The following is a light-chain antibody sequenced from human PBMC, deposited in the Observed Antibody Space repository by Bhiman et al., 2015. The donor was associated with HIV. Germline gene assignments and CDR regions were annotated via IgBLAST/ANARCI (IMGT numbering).Light chain of an antibody. V-gene: IGLV2-8*01. CDR2: EVT. Sequence: QSALTQPPSASGSPGQSVTISCTGTSSDVGGYNYVSWYQQHPGKAPKLIIYEVTKRPSGVPDRFSGSKSGNTASLTISGLQAEDEADYYCSSLTSSITYVFGTGTNVTVL. CDR3: SSLTSSITYV. J-gene: IGLJ1*01. CDR1: SSDVGGYNY.